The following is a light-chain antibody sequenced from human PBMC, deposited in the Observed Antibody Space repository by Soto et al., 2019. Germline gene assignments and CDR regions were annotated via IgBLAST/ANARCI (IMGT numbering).Light chain of an antibody. CDR2: GTS. V-gene: IGKV3-15*01. CDR3: QQYDNWPLLT. J-gene: IGKJ4*01. Sequence: EILMTQSPATLSVSPGERANLSCWASQSVSSNLAWYQQKPGQAPRLLIYGTSTRATGIPARFGGSGSGTEFTLTISSLQPEDFAVYYCQQYDNWPLLTFGGGTKVEIK. CDR1: QSVSSN.